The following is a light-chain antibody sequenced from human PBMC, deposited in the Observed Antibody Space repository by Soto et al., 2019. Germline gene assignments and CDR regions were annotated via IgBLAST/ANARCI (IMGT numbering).Light chain of an antibody. J-gene: IGLJ1*01. CDR3: SSYSDSDRKV. CDR2: EVS. CDR1: SSDVGGYIY. Sequence: QSVLTQPPSVSGSPGQSVTISCGGTSSDVGGYIYVSWYQQYPGKAPKLIIYEVSNRHSGVSGRLSGSKSDTAASLTISGPRAEDEVDDDWSSYSDSDRKVFGTGTKVTVL. V-gene: IGLV2-14*03.